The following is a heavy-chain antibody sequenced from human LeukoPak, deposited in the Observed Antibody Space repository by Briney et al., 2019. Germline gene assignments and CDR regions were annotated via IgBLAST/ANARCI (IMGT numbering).Heavy chain of an antibody. J-gene: IGHJ4*02. V-gene: IGHV4-34*01. CDR1: GGSFSGYY. Sequence: PSETLSLTCAVYGGSFSGYYWSWIRQPPGKGLEWIGEINHSGSTNYNPSLKSRVTMSVDTSKNQFSLKLSSVTAADTAVYYCARYSGSYPTYYFDYWGQGTLVTVSS. CDR2: INHSGST. CDR3: ARYSGSYPTYYFDY. D-gene: IGHD3-10*01.